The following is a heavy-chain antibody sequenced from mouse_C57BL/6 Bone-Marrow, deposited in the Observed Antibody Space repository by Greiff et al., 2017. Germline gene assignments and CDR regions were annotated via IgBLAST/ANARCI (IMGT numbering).Heavy chain of an antibody. CDR3: ARMIKYYGPPFAY. CDR2: IWWDDDK. Sequence: QVTLKVSGPGILQPSQTLSLTCSFSGFSLSTFGMGVGGIRQPSGKGLEWLAHIWWDDDKYYNPALKSRLTISKETSKNQVFLKIANVDTADTATYYCARMIKYYGPPFAYWGQGTLVTVSA. V-gene: IGHV8-8*01. D-gene: IGHD1-1*01. CDR1: GFSLSTFGMG. J-gene: IGHJ3*01.